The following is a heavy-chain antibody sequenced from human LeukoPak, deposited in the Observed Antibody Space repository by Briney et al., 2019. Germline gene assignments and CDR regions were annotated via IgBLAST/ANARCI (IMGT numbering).Heavy chain of an antibody. CDR3: ARSLAQYYYDSSGYYSLDY. J-gene: IGHJ4*02. CDR1: GFTFSSYG. CDR2: MQYDGSNR. D-gene: IGHD3-22*01. Sequence: GGSLRLSCAASGFTFSSYGMHWVRQAPGKGLEWVAFMQYDGSNRNYADSVKGRFTISRDNSKNTLYLQMNSLRAEDTAVYYCARSLAQYYYDSSGYYSLDYWGQGTLVTVSS. V-gene: IGHV3-30*02.